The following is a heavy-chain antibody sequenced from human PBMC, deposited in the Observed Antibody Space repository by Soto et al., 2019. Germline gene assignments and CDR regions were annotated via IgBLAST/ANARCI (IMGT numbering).Heavy chain of an antibody. V-gene: IGHV1-18*01. Sequence: ASVKVSCKASGYTFTSYGISWVRQAPGQGLEWMGWISAYNGNTNYAQKLQGRVTMTTDTSTSTAYMELRSLRSDDTAVYYCAGQLAPYYYYGMDVWGQGTTVTVLL. J-gene: IGHJ6*02. CDR3: AGQLAPYYYYGMDV. CDR2: ISAYNGNT. D-gene: IGHD6-6*01. CDR1: GYTFTSYG.